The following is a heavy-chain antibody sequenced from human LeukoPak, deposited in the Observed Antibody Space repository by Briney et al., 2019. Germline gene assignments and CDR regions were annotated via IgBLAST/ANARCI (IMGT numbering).Heavy chain of an antibody. V-gene: IGHV1-8*03. CDR3: ARAFLRTSAHHGYTKMEYSFDY. D-gene: IGHD2-2*01. Sequence: GASVTVSCKASGYTFTCHDINWLRQPPGQGLEWMGRMNHNSGNTDYAQKFQGRVTITRNTYISKAYMSLSSLRDDDTAVYYCARAFLRTSAHHGYTKMEYSFDYWGQGTLVTVSS. J-gene: IGHJ4*03. CDR2: MNHNSGNT. CDR1: GYTFTCHD.